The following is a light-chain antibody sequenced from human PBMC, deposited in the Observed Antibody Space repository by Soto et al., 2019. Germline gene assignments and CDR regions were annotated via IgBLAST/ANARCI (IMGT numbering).Light chain of an antibody. Sequence: VNTQSPPTLSVSPGERATLSCRASQNVTSDLAWYHQKPGQPPSLLIFDTSTRATGVPARFSGSGFRTEFTLTISSLQSDDIGIYYCQQYNNWPRGTFGQGTKVENK. CDR1: QNVTSD. V-gene: IGKV3-15*01. CDR2: DTS. J-gene: IGKJ1*01. CDR3: QQYNNWPRGT.